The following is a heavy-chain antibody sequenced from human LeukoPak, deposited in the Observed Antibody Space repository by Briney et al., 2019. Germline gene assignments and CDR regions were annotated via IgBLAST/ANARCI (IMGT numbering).Heavy chain of an antibody. J-gene: IGHJ4*02. CDR2: INGSGGST. CDR3: AKGAILTTVAYFDY. D-gene: IGHD4-23*01. V-gene: IGHV3-23*01. CDR1: GFTFSSYA. Sequence: GGSLRLSCAASGFTFSSYAMTWVRQAPGKGLEWVSDINGSGGSTYYADSVKGRFTISRDNSKNTLYLQMISLRDEDTAIYYCAKGAILTTVAYFDYWGQGTLVTVSS.